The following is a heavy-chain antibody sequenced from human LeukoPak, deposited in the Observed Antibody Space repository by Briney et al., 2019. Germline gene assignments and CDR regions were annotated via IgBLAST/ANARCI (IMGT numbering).Heavy chain of an antibody. CDR1: GYTFTSYG. CDR3: ARGRGSYNY. D-gene: IGHD1-26*01. CDR2: VSDYNGTT. J-gene: IGHJ4*02. Sequence: ASLKVSCKASGYTFTSYGISCVRPAPGQGLGWMRWVSDYNGTTNYAQKLQGSVTMNTDTSPSPAYMELRSLRSDDTAVYYCARGRGSYNYWGQGTLVTVSS. V-gene: IGHV1-18*01.